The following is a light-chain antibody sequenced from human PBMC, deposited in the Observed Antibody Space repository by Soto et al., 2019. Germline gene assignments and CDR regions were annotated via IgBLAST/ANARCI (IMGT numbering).Light chain of an antibody. Sequence: EIVLTQSPATLSLSPGERATLSCGASHSVSSSYLAWYQQKPGLAPRLLIYDASSRATGIPDRFSGSGSGTDFTLTISRLEPEDFAVYYCQQYGSSTGITFGQGTRLEIK. CDR1: HSVSSSY. J-gene: IGKJ5*01. V-gene: IGKV3D-20*01. CDR3: QQYGSSTGIT. CDR2: DAS.